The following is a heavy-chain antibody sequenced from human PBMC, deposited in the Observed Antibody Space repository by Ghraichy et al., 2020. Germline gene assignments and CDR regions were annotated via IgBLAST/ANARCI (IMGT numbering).Heavy chain of an antibody. CDR1: GGSFSDYY. CDR3: ARREGLAAAGH. Sequence: SETLSLTCAVYGGSFSDYYWSWIRQPPGKGLEWIGEINHSGSTNYNPSLKSRVTISVDTSKNQFSLKPSSVTAADTAVYYCARREGLAAAGHWGQGTLVTVSS. CDR2: INHSGST. V-gene: IGHV4-34*01. J-gene: IGHJ4*02. D-gene: IGHD6-13*01.